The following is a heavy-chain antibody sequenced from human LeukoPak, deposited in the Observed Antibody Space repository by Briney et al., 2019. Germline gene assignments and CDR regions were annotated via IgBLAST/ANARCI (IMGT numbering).Heavy chain of an antibody. D-gene: IGHD3-22*01. Sequence: ASVKVSCKASGYTFSPYSISWVRQAPGQGLEWMGWISVDNGNTNYAHKLQGRVTMTTDTSTSTAYMELRSLISDDTGGYYCWTSHPNYYDNSGFYSWFDPWGQGTLVTVSS. CDR1: GYTFSPYS. CDR3: WTSHPNYYDNSGFYSWFDP. J-gene: IGHJ5*01. CDR2: ISVDNGNT. V-gene: IGHV1-18*04.